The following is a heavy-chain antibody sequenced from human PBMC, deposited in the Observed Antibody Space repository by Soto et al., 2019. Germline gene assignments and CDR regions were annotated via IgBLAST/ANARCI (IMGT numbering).Heavy chain of an antibody. CDR3: AKDRPITMVRGVSQNWFDP. CDR1: GFTFSSYA. D-gene: IGHD3-10*01. CDR2: ISGSGGST. J-gene: IGHJ5*02. V-gene: IGHV3-23*01. Sequence: GGSLRLSCAASGFTFSSYAMSWVRQAPGKGLEWVSAISGSGGSTYYADSVKGRFTTSRDNSKNTLYLQMNSLRAEDTAVYYCAKDRPITMVRGVSQNWFDPWGQGTLVTVSS.